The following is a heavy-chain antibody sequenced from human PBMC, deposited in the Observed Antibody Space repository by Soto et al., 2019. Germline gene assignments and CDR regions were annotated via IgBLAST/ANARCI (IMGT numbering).Heavy chain of an antibody. V-gene: IGHV3-23*01. D-gene: IGHD6-13*01. Sequence: GGSLRLSCAASGFTFSSYAMSWVRQAPGQGLEWVSAISGSGGSTYYADSVKGRLTISRDNSKNTLYLQMNSLRAEDTAVYYCAKAIARIFYFDYWGQGTLVTV. J-gene: IGHJ4*02. CDR3: AKAIARIFYFDY. CDR1: GFTFSSYA. CDR2: ISGSGGST.